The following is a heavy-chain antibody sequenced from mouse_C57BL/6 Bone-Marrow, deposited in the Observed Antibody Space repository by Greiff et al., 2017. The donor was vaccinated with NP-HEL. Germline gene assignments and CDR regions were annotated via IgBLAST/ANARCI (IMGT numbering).Heavy chain of an antibody. V-gene: IGHV1-81*01. Sequence: VKLVESGAELARPGASVKLSCKASGYTFTSYGISWVKQRTGQGLEWIGEIYPRSGNTYYNEKFKGKATLTADKSSSTAYMELRSLTSEDSAVYFCAREGDPRAMDYWGQGTSVTVSS. CDR2: IYPRSGNT. J-gene: IGHJ4*01. CDR3: AREGDPRAMDY. CDR1: GYTFTSYG.